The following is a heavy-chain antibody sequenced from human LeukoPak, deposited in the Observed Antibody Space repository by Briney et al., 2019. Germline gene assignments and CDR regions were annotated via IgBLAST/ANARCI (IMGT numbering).Heavy chain of an antibody. CDR1: GYTFTGYD. V-gene: IGHV1-2*02. Sequence: ASVKVSCKASGYTFTGYDLHWVRQAPGQGLEYMGWINPNNGDSKNTQTFQGRVTMTRDTSISTVYMELTRLRSDDTAAYYCARDRVSGGNDYWGQGTLVTVSS. CDR3: ARDRVSGGNDY. D-gene: IGHD3-10*01. J-gene: IGHJ4*02. CDR2: INPNNGDS.